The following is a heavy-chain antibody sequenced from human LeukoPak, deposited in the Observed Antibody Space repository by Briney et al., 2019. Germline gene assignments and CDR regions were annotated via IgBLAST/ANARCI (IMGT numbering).Heavy chain of an antibody. J-gene: IGHJ3*02. V-gene: IGHV3-30-3*01. D-gene: IGHD1-26*01. CDR1: GFTFSSYA. CDR3: ARVDSGSYLDSFDI. CDR2: ISYDGSNK. Sequence: PGGSLRLSCAASGFTFSSYAMHWVRQAPGKGLEWVAVISYDGSNKYYADSVKGRFTISRDNSKNTLYLQMNSLRAEDTAVYYCARVDSGSYLDSFDIWGQGTMVTVSS.